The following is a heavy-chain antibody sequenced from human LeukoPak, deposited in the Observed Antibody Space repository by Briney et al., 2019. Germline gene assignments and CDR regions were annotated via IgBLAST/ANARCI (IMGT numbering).Heavy chain of an antibody. CDR2: IYYSGST. Sequence: PSETLSLICTVSGASISSYYWSWIRQPPGKGLEWIGYIYYSGSTNYNPSLKSRVTISVDTSKNQFSLKLSSVTAADTAVYYCARARPSSGWYINYWGQGTLVTVSS. CDR3: ARARPSSGWYINY. V-gene: IGHV4-59*01. J-gene: IGHJ4*02. CDR1: GASISSYY. D-gene: IGHD6-19*01.